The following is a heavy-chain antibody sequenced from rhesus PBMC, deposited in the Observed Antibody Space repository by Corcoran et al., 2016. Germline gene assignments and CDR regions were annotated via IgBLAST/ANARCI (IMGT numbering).Heavy chain of an antibody. CDR2: IYGSIARS. J-gene: IGHJ4*01. Sequence: QVQLQESGPGLVKPSETLSLTCTVSGGSISDPYYWNWIRQPPGKGLEWIGGIYGSIARSYYNPSRKRRVTISKDPSKNQFSLDLYSVTAADTAVYFCARLDYGNNYYYFDYWGQGVLVTVSS. CDR1: GGSISDPYY. D-gene: IGHD4-29*01. V-gene: IGHV4-143*01. CDR3: ARLDYGNNYYYFDY.